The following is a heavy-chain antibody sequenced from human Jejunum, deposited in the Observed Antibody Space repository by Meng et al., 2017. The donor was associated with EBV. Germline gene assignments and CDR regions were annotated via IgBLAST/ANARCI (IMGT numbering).Heavy chain of an antibody. Sequence: EVPLVGSGGGLVQPGGSLRLSCTASGFTFSDYYLDWVRQAPGKGLLWVSRINGDGSGSNYADSVKGRFTISRDNAKNTLSLQMNSLRAEDTAVYYCVRDGDNWNFDYWGQGTLVTVSS. CDR2: INGDGSGS. V-gene: IGHV3-74*01. D-gene: IGHD1-20*01. CDR1: GFTFSDYY. J-gene: IGHJ4*02. CDR3: VRDGDNWNFDY.